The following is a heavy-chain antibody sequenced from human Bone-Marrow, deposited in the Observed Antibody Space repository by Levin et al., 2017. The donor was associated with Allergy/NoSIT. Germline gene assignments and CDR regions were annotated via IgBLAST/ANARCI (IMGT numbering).Heavy chain of an antibody. CDR1: GFTFSSYG. V-gene: IGHV3-33*01. CDR2: IWYDGSNK. Sequence: GESLKISCAASGFTFSSYGMHWVRQAPGKGLEWVAVIWYDGSNKYYADSVKGRFTISRDNSKNTLYLQMNSLRAEDTAVYYCARDPVLGPAAGVPVYGMDVWGQGTTVTVSS. D-gene: IGHD6-13*01. CDR3: ARDPVLGPAAGVPVYGMDV. J-gene: IGHJ6*02.